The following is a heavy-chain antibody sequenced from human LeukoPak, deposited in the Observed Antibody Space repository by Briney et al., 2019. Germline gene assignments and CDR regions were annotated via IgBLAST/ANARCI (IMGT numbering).Heavy chain of an antibody. J-gene: IGHJ4*02. V-gene: IGHV4-39*07. CDR3: ARGGGDGYNRERPFDY. Sequence: SQTLSLTCAVSGGSISSSSYYWGWIRQPPGKGLEWIGSIYYSGSTYYNPSLKSRVTISVDTSKNQFSLKLSSVTAADTAVYYCARGGGDGYNRERPFDYWGQGTLVTVSS. D-gene: IGHD5-24*01. CDR2: IYYSGST. CDR1: GGSISSSSYY.